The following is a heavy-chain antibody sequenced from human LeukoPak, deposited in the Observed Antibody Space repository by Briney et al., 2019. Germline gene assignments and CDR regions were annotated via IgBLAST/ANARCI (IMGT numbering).Heavy chain of an antibody. CDR1: GFTFSDYY. CDR3: ARYRWYYYMDV. V-gene: IGHV3-11*01. Sequence: GGSLRLSCAASGFTFSDYYMSWIRQAPGKGLEWISHTSDSGSPIYNADSVKGRFIISRDDAKNSLYLQMNSLRADDTAVYYCARYRWYYYMDVWGKGTTVTVSS. J-gene: IGHJ6*03. D-gene: IGHD3-16*02. CDR2: TSDSGSPI.